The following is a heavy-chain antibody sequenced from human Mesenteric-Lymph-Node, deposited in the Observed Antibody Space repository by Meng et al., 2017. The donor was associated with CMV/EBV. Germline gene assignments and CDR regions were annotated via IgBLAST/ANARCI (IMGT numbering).Heavy chain of an antibody. CDR2: ISSSGSTI. CDR1: GFTFSDYY. J-gene: IGHJ4*02. CDR3: AKGDYYDSSGRGYFDY. D-gene: IGHD3-22*01. Sequence: GESLKISCAASGFTFSDYYMSWIRQAPGKGLEWVSYISSSGSTIYYADSVKGRFTISRDNAKNSLYLQMNSLRAEDTAVYYCAKGDYYDSSGRGYFDYWGQGTLVTVSS. V-gene: IGHV3-11*01.